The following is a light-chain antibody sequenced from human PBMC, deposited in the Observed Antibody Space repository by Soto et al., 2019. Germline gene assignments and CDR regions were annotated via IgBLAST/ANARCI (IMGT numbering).Light chain of an antibody. J-gene: IGKJ4*01. CDR3: QQASSFPLT. Sequence: IQMTQSPSSVSASVGDTVTITCRASQGIGSWLAWYHQIPGKAPKLLIYSASSLQSGTPSRFTGRGSGAAFTLTITNLQPEDVGVYHCQQASSFPLTFGGGTKGDIK. CDR1: QGIGSW. V-gene: IGKV1-12*01. CDR2: SAS.